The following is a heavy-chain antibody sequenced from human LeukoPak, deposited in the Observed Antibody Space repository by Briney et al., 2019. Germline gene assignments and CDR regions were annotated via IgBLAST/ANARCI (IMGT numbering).Heavy chain of an antibody. CDR1: GFIFGIYW. CDR2: INNDGSST. Sequence: GGSLRLSCATSGFIFGIYWMHWVRQAPGKGLVWVSRINNDGSSTTYADSVKGRFTISRDNARNTLYLQMNSLRAEDTAVYYCARDGISCSGGHCYFASWGQGTLVTVSS. CDR3: ARDGISCSGGHCYFAS. J-gene: IGHJ4*02. D-gene: IGHD2-15*01. V-gene: IGHV3-74*01.